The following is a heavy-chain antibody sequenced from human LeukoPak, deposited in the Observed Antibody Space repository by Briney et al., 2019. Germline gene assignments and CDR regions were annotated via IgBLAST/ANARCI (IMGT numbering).Heavy chain of an antibody. CDR3: AKDVAATISSGGYYFDL. V-gene: IGHV3-23*01. Sequence: GGSPRLFCAASGFTLSSYAMSWVRQAPGKGLELVSAISGTDGSTHYADSVKGRFTISRDSSNKRLYLQMNSLRAEDTAIYYCAKDVAATISSGGYYFDLWGQGTLVTGSS. J-gene: IGHJ4*02. CDR2: ISGTDGST. D-gene: IGHD5-12*01. CDR1: GFTLSSYA.